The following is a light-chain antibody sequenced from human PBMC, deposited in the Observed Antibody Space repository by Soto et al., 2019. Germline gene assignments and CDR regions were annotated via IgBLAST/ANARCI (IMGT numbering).Light chain of an antibody. CDR3: SSYAGSSSFVV. Sequence: QSALTQPPSASGSPGQSVTISCTGTSSDVGGYNSVSWHQHHPGKAPKLMIYEVSKRPSGVPDRFSGSKSGNTASLTVSGLQADDEADYYCSSYAGSSSFVVFGGGTKLTVL. J-gene: IGLJ3*02. CDR1: SSDVGGYNS. CDR2: EVS. V-gene: IGLV2-8*01.